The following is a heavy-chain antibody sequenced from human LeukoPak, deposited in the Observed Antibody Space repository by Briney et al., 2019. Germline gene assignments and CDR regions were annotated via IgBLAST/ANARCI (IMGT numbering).Heavy chain of an antibody. CDR1: GFSFSNYW. D-gene: IGHD4-11*01. V-gene: IGHV3-7*01. Sequence: GSLRLSRAASGFSFSNYWMSWVRQAPEKGLEWVANIKEDGSEKYYVDSVKGRFTISRDNAKNSLYLQMNSLRAEDTAVYYCARRPQYQNYFDPWGQGTLVTVSS. CDR2: IKEDGSEK. J-gene: IGHJ5*02. CDR3: ARRPQYQNYFDP.